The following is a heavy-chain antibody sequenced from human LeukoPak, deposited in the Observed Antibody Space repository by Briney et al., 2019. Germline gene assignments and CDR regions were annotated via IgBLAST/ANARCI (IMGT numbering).Heavy chain of an antibody. V-gene: IGHV3-23*01. D-gene: IGHD2-15*01. CDR1: GFTFSSCA. Sequence: PGGSLRLSCAASGFTFSSCAMSWVGQAPGKGLEWVSGISSSGHTTYYADSVKGRFTISRNNSKNTLYLQMNSLRADDTALYYCAKDGGGTYLTTFDNWGQGTLVTVSS. J-gene: IGHJ4*02. CDR2: ISSSGHTT. CDR3: AKDGGGTYLTTFDN.